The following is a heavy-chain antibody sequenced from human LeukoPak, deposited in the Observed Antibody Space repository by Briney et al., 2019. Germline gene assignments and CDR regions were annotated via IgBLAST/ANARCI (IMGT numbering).Heavy chain of an antibody. D-gene: IGHD3-10*02. V-gene: IGHV3-23*01. Sequence: GSLRLSCEASGFTFGNFGMTWVRQAPGKGLQWVSGITGSTTWTYYAASVKGRFTVSRDNSQNTLHLQMNSLRADDTAVYYCARELVSSGTGYFDLWGRGTLVTVSS. J-gene: IGHJ2*01. CDR3: ARELVSSGTGYFDL. CDR1: GFTFGNFG. CDR2: ITGSTTWT.